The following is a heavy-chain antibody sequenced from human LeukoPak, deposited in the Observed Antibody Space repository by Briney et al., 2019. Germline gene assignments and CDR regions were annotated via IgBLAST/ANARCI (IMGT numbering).Heavy chain of an antibody. D-gene: IGHD6-13*01. CDR3: ARGPRILAAGSYFFDY. CDR2: INVNGGAM. J-gene: IGHJ4*02. Sequence: GESLRLSCAASGFSFKDYYYSWIRQAPGKGLEWVSFINVNGGAMYYADFVKSRFTISRQNAQNSVYLEMNSLRDEDTAVYYCARGPRILAAGSYFFDYWGQGSLVTVSS. V-gene: IGHV3-11*01. CDR1: GFSFKDYY.